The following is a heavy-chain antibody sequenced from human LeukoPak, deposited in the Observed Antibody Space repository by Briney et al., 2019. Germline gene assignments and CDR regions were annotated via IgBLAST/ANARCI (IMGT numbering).Heavy chain of an antibody. J-gene: IGHJ4*02. Sequence: SQTLSDTCAISGDCVSSNSAAWNWIRQSPSRGVEWLGRTYYRSKWYNEYAPSVKSRITINPDTSKNQFSLQLNSVTPEDTAVYYCARAGSSSSWYGGFDYWGQGTLVTVSS. CDR3: ARAGSSSSWYGGFDY. CDR1: GDCVSSNSAA. V-gene: IGHV6-1*01. D-gene: IGHD6-13*01. CDR2: TYYRSKWYN.